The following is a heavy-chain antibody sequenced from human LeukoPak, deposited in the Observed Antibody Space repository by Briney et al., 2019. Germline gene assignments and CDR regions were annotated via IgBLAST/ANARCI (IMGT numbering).Heavy chain of an antibody. CDR3: ARDVPIWELRLGFDY. V-gene: IGHV1-2*02. CDR1: GYTFTDYY. Sequence: GASVKVSCKASGYTFTDYYMPWVRQAPGQGLEWMGWINPNSGGTNYAQKFQGRVTMTRDTSISTAYMELSRLRSDDTAVYYCARDVPIWELRLGFDYWGQGTLVTVSS. D-gene: IGHD1-26*01. J-gene: IGHJ4*02. CDR2: INPNSGGT.